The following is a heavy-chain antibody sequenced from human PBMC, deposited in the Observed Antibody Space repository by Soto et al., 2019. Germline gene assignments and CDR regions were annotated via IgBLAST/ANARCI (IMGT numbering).Heavy chain of an antibody. CDR3: ARRPRIAARPQWYFDL. D-gene: IGHD6-6*01. J-gene: IGHJ2*01. V-gene: IGHV4-34*01. CDR2: INHSGST. CDR1: GGSFSGYY. Sequence: QVQLQQWGAGLLKPSETLSLTCAVYGGSFSGYYWSWIRQPPGKGLEWIGEINHSGSTNYNPSLKSRVTISVDTSKNQFSLKLSSVTAADTAVYYCARRPRIAARPQWYFDLWGRGTLVTVSS.